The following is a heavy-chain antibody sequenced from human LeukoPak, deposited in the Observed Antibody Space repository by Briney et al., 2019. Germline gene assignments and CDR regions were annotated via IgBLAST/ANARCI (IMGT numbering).Heavy chain of an antibody. CDR3: ARGIWRGNIVVVPAAISPLHYYYGMDV. CDR1: GYTFTSYD. CDR2: MNPNSGNT. Sequence: GASVKVSCKASGYTFTSYDINWVRQATGQGLEWMGWMNPNSGNTGYAQKFQGRVTMTRNTSISTAYMELSSLRSEDTAVYYCARGIWRGNIVVVPAAISPLHYYYGMDVWGQGTTVTVSS. D-gene: IGHD2-2*02. J-gene: IGHJ6*02. V-gene: IGHV1-8*01.